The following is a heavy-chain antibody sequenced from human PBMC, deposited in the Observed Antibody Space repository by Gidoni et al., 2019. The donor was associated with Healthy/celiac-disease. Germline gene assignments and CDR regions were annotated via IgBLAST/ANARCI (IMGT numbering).Heavy chain of an antibody. V-gene: IGHV4-39*01. CDR1: GGSISSSSYY. CDR3: ARPAPGTYGDYGPWYFDL. D-gene: IGHD4-17*01. CDR2: IYYSGST. Sequence: QLQLQESGPGLVKPSETLSLTCTVSGGSISSSSYYWGWIRQPPGKGLEWIGSIYYSGSTYYNPSLKSRVTISVDTSKNQFSLKLSSVTAADTAVYYCARPAPGTYGDYGPWYFDLWGRGTLVTVSS. J-gene: IGHJ2*01.